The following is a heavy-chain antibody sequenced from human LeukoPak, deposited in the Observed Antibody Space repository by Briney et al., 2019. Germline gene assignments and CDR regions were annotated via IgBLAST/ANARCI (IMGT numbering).Heavy chain of an antibody. CDR1: GFTFTSYS. J-gene: IGHJ4*02. Sequence: SGGSLRLSCAASGFTFTSYSMTWVRQAPGRGLEWVARIKEDGSDIRYVDSVKGRFTISRDNARNSVYLQMNSLRAEDTAVYYCAREWWYLDYWGQGTLVTVSS. V-gene: IGHV3-7*05. CDR3: AREWWYLDY. D-gene: IGHD2-15*01. CDR2: IKEDGSDI.